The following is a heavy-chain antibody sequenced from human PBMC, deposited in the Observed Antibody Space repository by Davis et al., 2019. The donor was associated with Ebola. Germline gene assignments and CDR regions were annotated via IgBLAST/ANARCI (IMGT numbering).Heavy chain of an antibody. J-gene: IGHJ4*02. CDR1: GFTFGNYA. D-gene: IGHD1-26*01. Sequence: PGGSLRLSCAASGFTFGNYAMSWVRQAPGKGLEWISAISGSGGDTYYADSVKGRFTISRDNSKNSLYLQMNSLRTEDTALYYCAKDNYQKGRSFDYWGQGTLVTVSS. V-gene: IGHV3-43*02. CDR2: ISGSGGDT. CDR3: AKDNYQKGRSFDY.